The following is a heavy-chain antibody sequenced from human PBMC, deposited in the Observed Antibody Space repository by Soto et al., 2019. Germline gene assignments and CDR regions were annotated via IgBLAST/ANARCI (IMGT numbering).Heavy chain of an antibody. CDR2: MSDAGIT. Sequence: VHLVESGGDLIQPGGSLRLSCAVSGFTVSAKYMIWVRQAPGKDLEWVSAMSDAGITSYADSVRGRFTISRDKSKNSLSLQMDGVKVDDTAVYYCAASVTTAGGFDFWGQGTRVTVS. D-gene: IGHD4-17*01. V-gene: IGHV3-53*01. J-gene: IGHJ3*01. CDR3: AASVTTAGGFDF. CDR1: GFTVSAKY.